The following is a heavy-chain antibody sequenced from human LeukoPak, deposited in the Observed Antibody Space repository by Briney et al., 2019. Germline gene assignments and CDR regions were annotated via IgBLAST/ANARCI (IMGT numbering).Heavy chain of an antibody. D-gene: IGHD3-9*01. CDR3: ARHRALRYFDWRISAGQYYYMDV. Sequence: PSETLSLTCAVSGYSISSGYYWVWIRQPPGKGLEWIGSVYHTGSTYHHPSLKSRVTISLDTSKNQFSLRLTSVTAADTAVYYCARHRALRYFDWRISAGQYYYMDVWGKGTTVTVSS. CDR1: GYSISSGYY. J-gene: IGHJ6*03. CDR2: VYHTGST. V-gene: IGHV4-38-2*01.